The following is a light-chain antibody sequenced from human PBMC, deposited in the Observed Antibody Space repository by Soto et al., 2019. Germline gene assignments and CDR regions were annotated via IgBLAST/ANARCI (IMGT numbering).Light chain of an antibody. Sequence: DIQLTHSPSTLSASVGDRVTITCRTSQTIDSSLAWYQQKPGKAPQVLIYKASSLESGVPSRFSGSESGTEFTLTISSLQPDDFATYYCQQYKNYSWTFGQGTKVDIK. CDR1: QTIDSS. CDR3: QQYKNYSWT. V-gene: IGKV1-5*03. CDR2: KAS. J-gene: IGKJ1*01.